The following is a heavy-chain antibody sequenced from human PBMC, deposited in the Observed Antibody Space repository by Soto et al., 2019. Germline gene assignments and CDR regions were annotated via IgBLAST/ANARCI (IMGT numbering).Heavy chain of an antibody. D-gene: IGHD2-2*01. V-gene: IGHV4-38-2*01. J-gene: IGHJ6*02. CDR2: IDYSGRT. Sequence: SETLSLTCSVSGYLISSGYYWGWVRQTPGKGLEWLGSIDYSGRTYKNPSLKSRVSASVDLSKNQFSLNLRSVTAADTAVYYCAAICSSPSCYGTDVWGQGTSVTVSS. CDR1: GYLISSGYY. CDR3: AAICSSPSCYGTDV.